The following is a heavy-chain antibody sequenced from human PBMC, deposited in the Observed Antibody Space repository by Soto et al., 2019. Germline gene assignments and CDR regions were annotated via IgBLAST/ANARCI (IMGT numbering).Heavy chain of an antibody. V-gene: IGHV3-11*06. D-gene: IGHD6-13*01. CDR2: ITTISTYT. J-gene: IGHJ4*02. Sequence: QVQLVESGGGLVKPGGSLRLSCAASGFTFSDYYMSWIRQAPGKGLEWISYITTISTYTKYADSVKGRFTISRDNAKNSLYLQMNSLRAEDTAVYYCARDQIAVAGHYDYWGQGTLVTVSS. CDR3: ARDQIAVAGHYDY. CDR1: GFTFSDYY.